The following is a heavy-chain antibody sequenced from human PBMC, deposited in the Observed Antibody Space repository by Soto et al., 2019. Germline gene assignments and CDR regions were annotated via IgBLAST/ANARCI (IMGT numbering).Heavy chain of an antibody. D-gene: IGHD2-2*02. CDR1: GSRFSNYV. Sequence: QVQLVQSGAEVKTPGSSLKVSCKVSGSRFSNYVISWVRQAPGHGLEWLGRIIPIFNSTKYAQNFQGRVTITADNSTSTASLELSSLRSDDTAVYYCAREGRGKKAGYTGLVSLGYWGQGTLVTVSS. CDR3: AREGRGKKAGYTGLVSLGY. V-gene: IGHV1-69*06. J-gene: IGHJ4*02. CDR2: IIPIFNST.